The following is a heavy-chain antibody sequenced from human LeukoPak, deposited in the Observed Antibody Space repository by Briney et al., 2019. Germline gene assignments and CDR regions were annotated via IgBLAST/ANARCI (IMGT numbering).Heavy chain of an antibody. CDR1: GGSMSPYH. V-gene: IGHV4-59*08. Sequence: SETPSLTCTVSGGSMSPYHWGWIRQPPGKGLEWTGYIYYSGSTNYNPSLNSRVTISVDTSKNQFSLRLSSVTAADTAIYYCARSYDSSGTGPDAFDIWGQGTMVTVSS. CDR2: IYYSGST. CDR3: ARSYDSSGTGPDAFDI. J-gene: IGHJ3*02. D-gene: IGHD3-22*01.